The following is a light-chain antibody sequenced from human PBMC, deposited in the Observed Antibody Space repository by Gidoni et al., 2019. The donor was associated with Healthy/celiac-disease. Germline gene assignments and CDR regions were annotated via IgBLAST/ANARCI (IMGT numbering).Light chain of an antibody. CDR3: QQDGSSPPT. V-gene: IGKV3-20*01. Sequence: EIVLTQSLGTLSLSPGEIATLSCRASQSVSSGYVAWYQQTPGQAPRLLIYGESSRATGIPDRCSGSGCGKDFTLTISRVEPEDVAVYYCQQDGSSPPTFGGGTKVEIK. CDR2: GES. J-gene: IGKJ4*01. CDR1: QSVSSGY.